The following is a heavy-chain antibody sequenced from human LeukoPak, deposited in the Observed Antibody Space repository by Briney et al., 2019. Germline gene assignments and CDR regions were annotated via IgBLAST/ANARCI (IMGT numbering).Heavy chain of an antibody. D-gene: IGHD6-6*01. V-gene: IGHV1-2*02. CDR3: ARGEYSSSSFYYYYYMDV. J-gene: IGHJ6*03. CDR1: GYTFTGYY. Sequence: ASVKVSCKASGYTFTGYYMHWVPQAPGQGLEWMGWINPNSGGTNYAQKFQGRVTMTRDTSISTAYMELSRLRSDDTAVYYCARGEYSSSSFYYYYYMDVWGKGTTVTVSS. CDR2: INPNSGGT.